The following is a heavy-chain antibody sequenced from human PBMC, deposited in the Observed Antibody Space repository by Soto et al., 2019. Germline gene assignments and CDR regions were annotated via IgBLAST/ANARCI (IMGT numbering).Heavy chain of an antibody. J-gene: IGHJ4*02. CDR1: GFTFSNFA. CDR3: AKSKDSTIFGVVIYYFDY. Sequence: GGSLRLSCAASGFTFSNFAMNWVRQVPGKGLEWVSAISATGDSTYYADSVKGRFTISRDNSKNTLFLQMNSLRAEDTAEYYCAKSKDSTIFGVVIYYFDYWGQGTLVTVSS. D-gene: IGHD3-3*01. CDR2: ISATGDST. V-gene: IGHV3-23*01.